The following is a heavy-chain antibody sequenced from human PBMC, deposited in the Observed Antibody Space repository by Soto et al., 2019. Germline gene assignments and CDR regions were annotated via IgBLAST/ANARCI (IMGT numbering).Heavy chain of an antibody. D-gene: IGHD2-8*01. CDR2: ISSGGTSK. J-gene: IGHJ4*02. CDR3: ARRHCTNGVCPFDY. V-gene: IGHV3-21*01. CDR1: GFTFNTHS. Sequence: GGSLRLSCVASGFTFNTHSMSWVRQAPGKGLEWVSSISSGGTSKYYADSVKGRCTISRDNAENSLYLQMSSLRAEDTAVYYCARRHCTNGVCPFDYWGQGARVTVSS.